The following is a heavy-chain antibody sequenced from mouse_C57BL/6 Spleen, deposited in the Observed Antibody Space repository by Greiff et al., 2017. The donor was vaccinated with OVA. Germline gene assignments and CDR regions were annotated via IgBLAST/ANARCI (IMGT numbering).Heavy chain of an antibody. D-gene: IGHD2-12*01. Sequence: VQLQESGAELVRPGASVTLSCKASGYTFTDYEMHWVKQTPVHGLEWIGAIDPETGGTAYNQKFKGKAILTADKSSSTAYMELRSLTSEDSAVYYCTRKRYDVDAMDYWGQGTSVTVSS. CDR2: IDPETGGT. CDR3: TRKRYDVDAMDY. J-gene: IGHJ4*01. CDR1: GYTFTDYE. V-gene: IGHV1-15*01.